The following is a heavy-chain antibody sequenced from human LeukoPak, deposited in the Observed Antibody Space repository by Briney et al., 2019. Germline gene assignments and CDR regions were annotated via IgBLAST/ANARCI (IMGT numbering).Heavy chain of an antibody. J-gene: IGHJ4*02. CDR1: GFTFSNYW. CDR3: ARAGY. Sequence: QAGGSLRLSCAVSGFTFSNYWMSWVRQAPGKGLEWVANIKQDGSEKNYVDSVKGRFTISRDNAKNSLYLQMNSLRAEDTAVYYCARAGYWGQGTLVTVSS. V-gene: IGHV3-7*05. CDR2: IKQDGSEK.